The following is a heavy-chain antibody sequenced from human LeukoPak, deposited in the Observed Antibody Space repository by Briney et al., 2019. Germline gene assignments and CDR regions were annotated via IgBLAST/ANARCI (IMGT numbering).Heavy chain of an antibody. CDR3: ARADIVVVPAAVMASFFDY. CDR1: GFTFSSYA. V-gene: IGHV3-30*04. D-gene: IGHD2-2*01. Sequence: GGSLRLSCAASGFTFSSYAMHWVRQAPGKGLEWVAVISYDGSNKYYANSVKGRFTISRDNSKNTLYLQMNSLRAEDTAVYYCARADIVVVPAAVMASFFDYWGQGTLVTVSS. J-gene: IGHJ4*02. CDR2: ISYDGSNK.